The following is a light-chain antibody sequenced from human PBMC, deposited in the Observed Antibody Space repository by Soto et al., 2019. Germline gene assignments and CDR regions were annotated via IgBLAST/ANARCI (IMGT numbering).Light chain of an antibody. CDR2: DVS. Sequence: QSALTQPASVSGSPGQSITISCTGTSCDVGVYNYVSWYQQHPGKAPKFMIYDVSNRPSGVSNCFSGSKSGNTASLTNSGLQAEDEADYYCCSYTTSNTRQIVFGTGTKVTVL. CDR3: CSYTTSNTRQIV. CDR1: SCDVGVYNY. J-gene: IGLJ1*01. V-gene: IGLV2-14*01.